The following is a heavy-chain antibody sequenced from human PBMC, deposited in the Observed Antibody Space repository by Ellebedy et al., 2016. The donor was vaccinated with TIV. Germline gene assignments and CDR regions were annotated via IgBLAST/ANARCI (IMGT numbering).Heavy chain of an antibody. Sequence: GESLKISCEVSGFTLSSFSMNWVRQAPGKGLEWVSYFSSSGTFIWCADSVRGRFTISRDNAKNSLFLQMNSLRAEDTAIYYCVRDHNWAFDYWGQGILVTVSS. CDR1: GFTLSSFS. D-gene: IGHD1-20*01. V-gene: IGHV3-21*05. CDR2: FSSSGTFI. CDR3: VRDHNWAFDY. J-gene: IGHJ4*02.